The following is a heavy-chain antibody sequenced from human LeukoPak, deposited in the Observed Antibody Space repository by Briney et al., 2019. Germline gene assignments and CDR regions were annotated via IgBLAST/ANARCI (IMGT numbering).Heavy chain of an antibody. CDR1: GFTFSSYS. CDR3: ARGGPPGGYYFDY. D-gene: IGHD3-10*01. Sequence: PGGSLRLSCAASGFTFSSYSMNWVRQAPGKGLEWVSSISSSSYIYYADSVKGRFTISRDNAKNSLYLQMNSLRAEDTAVYYCARGGPPGGYYFDYWGQGTLVTVSS. V-gene: IGHV3-21*01. CDR2: ISSSSYI. J-gene: IGHJ4*02.